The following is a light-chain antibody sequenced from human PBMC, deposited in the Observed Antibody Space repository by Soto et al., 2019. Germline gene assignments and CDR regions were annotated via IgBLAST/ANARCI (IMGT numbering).Light chain of an antibody. J-gene: IGKJ1*01. CDR2: GAS. V-gene: IGKV3-20*01. CDR3: HQYGSSPRT. Sequence: EMVLTQSPGTLSLSPGDRATLSCRASQSVSSNCLAWYQQKPGQAPRLLIYGASIRVTGIPDRFSGSGSGTDFTLTIRRLEPEDFAMYFCHQYGSSPRTFGQGTKVEIK. CDR1: QSVSSNC.